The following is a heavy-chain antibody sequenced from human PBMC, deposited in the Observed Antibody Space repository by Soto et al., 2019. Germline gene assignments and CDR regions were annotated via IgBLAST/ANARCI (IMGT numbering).Heavy chain of an antibody. D-gene: IGHD3-10*01. CDR2: IYYSGST. CDR1: GGSISSSSYY. V-gene: IGHV4-39*01. J-gene: IGHJ4*02. Sequence: SETLSLTCTVSGGSISSSSYYWGWIRQPPGKGLEWIGSIYYSGSTYYNPSLKSRVTISVDTSKNQFSLKLSSVTAADTAVYYCARSLVGYYYGGYEDVFDYWSQGTLVTVSS. CDR3: ARSLVGYYYGGYEDVFDY.